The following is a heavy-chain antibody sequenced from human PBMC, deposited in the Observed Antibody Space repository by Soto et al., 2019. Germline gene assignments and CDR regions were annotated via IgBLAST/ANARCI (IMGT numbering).Heavy chain of an antibody. CDR3: ARGRTVNFYGMDV. D-gene: IGHD4-17*01. Sequence: QVQLVQSGAEVKKPGASVKVSYVASGYTFTDHYIHWVRQAPGQGLEWMGWINPHSGDTIYAQKFQGRVTLTRDTSISPAYRELSRLRSDDTAVYYCARGRTVNFYGMDVWGQGTTVTVSS. V-gene: IGHV1-2*02. CDR1: GYTFTDHY. J-gene: IGHJ6*02. CDR2: INPHSGDT.